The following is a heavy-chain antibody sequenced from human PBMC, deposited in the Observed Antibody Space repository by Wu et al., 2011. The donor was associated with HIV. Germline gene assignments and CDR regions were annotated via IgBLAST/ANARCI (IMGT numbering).Heavy chain of an antibody. CDR2: INPSGGST. J-gene: IGHJ6*02. D-gene: IGHD3-10*01. CDR1: GYTFTSYY. CDR3: ARDRPPDGGYGHSYYFYGMDV. V-gene: IGHV1-46*01. Sequence: QVQLVQSGAEVKKPGASVKVSCKASGYTFTSYYMHWVRQAPGQGLEWMGRINPSGGSTNNAQKFQGRVTMTRDTSTSTVYMELSSLRSEDTAVYYCARDRPPDGGYGHSYYFYGMDVWGQGTTVTGLL.